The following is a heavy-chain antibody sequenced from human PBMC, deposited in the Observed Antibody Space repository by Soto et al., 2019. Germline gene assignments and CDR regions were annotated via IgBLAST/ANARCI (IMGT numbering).Heavy chain of an antibody. V-gene: IGHV5-51*01. Sequence: PGESLKISCNGSGYRFSIYWIAWVLQMPGKGLEWMGIIYPGDSDTRYSPSFQGQVTFSVDKSNNTAYLQWSSLKASDTAMYYCARQGSNGAYYYYGMDVWGQGTAVTVSS. CDR3: ARQGSNGAYYYYGMDV. D-gene: IGHD2-8*01. CDR2: IYPGDSDT. J-gene: IGHJ6*02. CDR1: GYRFSIYW.